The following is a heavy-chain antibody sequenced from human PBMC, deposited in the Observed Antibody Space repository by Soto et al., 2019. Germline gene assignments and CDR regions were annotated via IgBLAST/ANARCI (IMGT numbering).Heavy chain of an antibody. CDR2: TKNKPNNYTT. V-gene: IGHV3-72*01. CDR1: GFTFTDHY. J-gene: IGHJ6*02. CDR3: AREIRRDYYYYYPLDV. Sequence: PGGSLRLSCLASGFTFTDHYMDWVRQAPGTGLEWIARTKNKPNNYTTTYAASVKGRFTISRDDSESSLYLQMNNLKTEDTAVYYYAREIRRDYYYYYPLDVWGQGTTVTVSS.